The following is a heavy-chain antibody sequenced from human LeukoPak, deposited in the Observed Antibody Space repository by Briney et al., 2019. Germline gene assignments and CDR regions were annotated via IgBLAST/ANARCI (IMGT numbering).Heavy chain of an antibody. V-gene: IGHV3-64D*09. CDR2: ISSNGDST. CDR3: AKDVESGRSADY. Sequence: GGSLRLSCSASGFIFSPYAMHWVRQAPGKGLEYVSSISSNGDSTYYADSVKDRFTISRDNSKNTVYLQMSSLRVEDTAVYYCAKDVESGRSADYWGQGTLVTVSS. J-gene: IGHJ4*02. D-gene: IGHD3-10*01. CDR1: GFIFSPYA.